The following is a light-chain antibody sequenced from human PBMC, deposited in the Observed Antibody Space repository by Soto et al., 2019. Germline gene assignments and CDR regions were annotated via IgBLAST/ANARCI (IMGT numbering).Light chain of an antibody. CDR2: GAS. CDR3: QQYGSSGT. V-gene: IGKV3-20*01. CDR1: QSVSNNY. J-gene: IGKJ1*01. Sequence: LTRGPGGGSQSLGGGASLSSGASQSVSNNYLAWYQQKPGQAPRLLIYGASNRATGIPDRFSGSGSGTDFTLTISRLEPEDVAVYYWQQYGSSGTFGQGTKVDIK.